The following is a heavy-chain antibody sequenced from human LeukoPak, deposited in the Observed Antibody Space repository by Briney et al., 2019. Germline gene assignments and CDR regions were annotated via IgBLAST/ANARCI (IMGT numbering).Heavy chain of an antibody. D-gene: IGHD3-9*01. J-gene: IGHJ5*02. CDR3: PRQGILGDLFDP. V-gene: IGHV5-51*01. CDR2: IYPDDSDA. CDR1: RYRLPSYW. Sequence: REALKIPCKGSRYRLPSYWLAWVRQMPGKCLEWRGIIYPDDSDARYSPSFKGQVTIPADKPISAAYLQWSNLKASDTAMYYCPRQGILGDLFDPWGQGTLVTVPP.